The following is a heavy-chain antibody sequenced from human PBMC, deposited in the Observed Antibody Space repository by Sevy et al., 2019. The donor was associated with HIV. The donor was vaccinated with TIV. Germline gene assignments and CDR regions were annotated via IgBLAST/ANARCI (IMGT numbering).Heavy chain of an antibody. J-gene: IGHJ4*02. Sequence: ASVKVSCKASGFTFTSSAVQWVRQARGQRLGWIGWIVVGSGNTNYAQKFQERVTISRDMSTSTAYMELSSLRSEDTAVYYCAVALDFWSGYYTYFDYWGQGTLVTVSS. CDR3: AVALDFWSGYYTYFDY. D-gene: IGHD3-3*01. CDR2: IVVGSGNT. V-gene: IGHV1-58*01. CDR1: GFTFTSSA.